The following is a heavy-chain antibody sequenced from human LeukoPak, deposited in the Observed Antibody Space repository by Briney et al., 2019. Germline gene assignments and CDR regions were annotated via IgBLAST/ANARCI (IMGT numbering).Heavy chain of an antibody. Sequence: GASVKVSCKASGYTFTSYGISWVRQAPGQGLEWMGWISAYNGNTNYAQKLQGRVTMTTDTSTSTAYMELRSLRSDDTAVYYCARDREYYYDSSGYSGNAFDIWGQGTMVTVSS. CDR2: ISAYNGNT. CDR3: ARDREYYYDSSGYSGNAFDI. V-gene: IGHV1-18*01. D-gene: IGHD3-22*01. J-gene: IGHJ3*02. CDR1: GYTFTSYG.